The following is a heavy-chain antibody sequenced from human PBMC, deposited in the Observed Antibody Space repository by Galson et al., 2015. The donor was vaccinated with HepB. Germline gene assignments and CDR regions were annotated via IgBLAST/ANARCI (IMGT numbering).Heavy chain of an antibody. Sequence: SVKVSCKASGGTFSSYAISWVRQAPGQGLEWMGRIIPILGIANYAQKFQGRVTITADKSTSTAYMELSSLRSEDTAVYYCARFKYGAAASHWYFDLWGRGTLVTVSS. CDR1: GGTFSSYA. V-gene: IGHV1-69*04. CDR3: ARFKYGAAASHWYFDL. CDR2: IIPILGIA. D-gene: IGHD6-13*01. J-gene: IGHJ2*01.